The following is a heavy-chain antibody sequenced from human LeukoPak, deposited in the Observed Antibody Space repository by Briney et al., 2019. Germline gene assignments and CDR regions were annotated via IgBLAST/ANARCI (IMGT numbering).Heavy chain of an antibody. Sequence: PGGSLRLSCAVSGFTFSSYAMSWVRQAPGEGLEWDSAISGSGGSTYYADSVKGRFTISRDNSKNKLYLQMNSLSAEDTAVYYCAKDRWTEVDAFDIWGQGTMVTVSS. CDR2: ISGSGGST. J-gene: IGHJ3*02. CDR1: GFTFSSYA. CDR3: AKDRWTEVDAFDI. V-gene: IGHV3-23*01. D-gene: IGHD1-1*01.